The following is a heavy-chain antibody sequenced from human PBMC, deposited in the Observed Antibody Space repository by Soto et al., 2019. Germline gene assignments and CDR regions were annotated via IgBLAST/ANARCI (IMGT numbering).Heavy chain of an antibody. CDR2: IYYSGST. D-gene: IGHD6-19*01. CDR1: GGSISSSSYY. Sequence: QLQLQESGPGLVKPSETLSLTCTVSGGSISSSSYYWGWIRQPPGKGLEWIGSIYYSGSTYYNPSLKSRVTISVDTSKNQFSLKLSSVTAADTAVYYCASRIPHTRYSSGWYGVGVSVFDYWGQGTLVTVSS. J-gene: IGHJ4*02. V-gene: IGHV4-39*01. CDR3: ASRIPHTRYSSGWYGVGVSVFDY.